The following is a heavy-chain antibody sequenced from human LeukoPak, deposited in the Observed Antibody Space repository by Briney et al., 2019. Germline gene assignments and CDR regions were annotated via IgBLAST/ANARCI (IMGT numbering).Heavy chain of an antibody. J-gene: IGHJ6*02. D-gene: IGHD6-19*01. V-gene: IGHV3-23*01. Sequence: GGSLRLSCAASGFTFSNAWMSWVRQAPGKGLEWVSAISGSGGSTYYADSVKGRFTISRDNSKNTLYLQMNSLRAEDTAVYYCAKASPQWLGNYYYYYGMDVWGQGTTVTVSS. CDR2: ISGSGGST. CDR1: GFTFSNAW. CDR3: AKASPQWLGNYYYYYGMDV.